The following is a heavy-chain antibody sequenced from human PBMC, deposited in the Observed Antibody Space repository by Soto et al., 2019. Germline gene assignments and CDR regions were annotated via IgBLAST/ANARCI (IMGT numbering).Heavy chain of an antibody. Sequence: GGSLRLSCAASGFRFSSYAMSWVRQAPGKGLEWVSCISASGGNTYYADSVKGRFTISRDNSKNTLYLQMNSLRAEDTAVYYCAKRRAYYYDSSGYFSLDYWGQGTLVTVSS. CDR1: GFRFSSYA. CDR3: AKRRAYYYDSSGYFSLDY. CDR2: ISASGGNT. J-gene: IGHJ4*02. D-gene: IGHD3-22*01. V-gene: IGHV3-23*01.